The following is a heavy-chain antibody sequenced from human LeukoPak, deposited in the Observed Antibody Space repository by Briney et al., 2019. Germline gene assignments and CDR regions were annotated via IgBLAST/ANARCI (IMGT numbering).Heavy chain of an antibody. CDR1: GGSISSSSYY. CDR2: IYYSGST. V-gene: IGHV4-39*01. D-gene: IGHD4-17*01. Sequence: PSETLSLTCTVSGGSISSSSYYWGWVRQPPGTGLEWLGSIYYSGSTYYNPSLKRRVTISVDTSKNQFSLKLSSVTAADTAVYYCARSTVRVLEEYFQHWGQGTLVTVSS. J-gene: IGHJ1*01. CDR3: ARSTVRVLEEYFQH.